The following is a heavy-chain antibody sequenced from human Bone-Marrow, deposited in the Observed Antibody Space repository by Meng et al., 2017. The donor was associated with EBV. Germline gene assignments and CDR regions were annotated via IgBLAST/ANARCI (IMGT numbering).Heavy chain of an antibody. CDR1: GFTLSSYW. CDR2: INTDGSVI. Sequence: EGYVMGFGGGLVQPGGSLRLSCAASGFTLSSYWVHWVRQAPGKGLVWVSRINTDGSVINYADSVKGRFTISRDNAKNTVYLQMNNLRAEDTAVDYCAKDCFGDKDSWGQGTLVTVSS. D-gene: IGHD2-21*01. CDR3: AKDCFGDKDS. J-gene: IGHJ4*02. V-gene: IGHV3-74*01.